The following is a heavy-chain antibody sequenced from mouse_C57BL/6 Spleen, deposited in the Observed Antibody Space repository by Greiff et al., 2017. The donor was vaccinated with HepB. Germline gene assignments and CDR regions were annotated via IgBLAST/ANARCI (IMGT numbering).Heavy chain of an antibody. V-gene: IGHV2-2*01. CDR2: IWSGGST. CDR3: ARNPPYYYGSSPWYFDV. D-gene: IGHD1-1*01. Sequence: VQRVESGPGLVQPSQSLSITCTVSGFSLTSYGVHWVRQSPGKGLEWLGVIWSGGSTDYNAAFISRLSISKDNSKSQVFFKMNSLQADDTAIYYCARNPPYYYGSSPWYFDVWGTGTTVTVSS. J-gene: IGHJ1*03. CDR1: GFSLTSYG.